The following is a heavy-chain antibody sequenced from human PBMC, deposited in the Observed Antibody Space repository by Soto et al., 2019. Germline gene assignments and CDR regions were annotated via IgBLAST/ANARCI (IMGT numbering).Heavy chain of an antibody. Sequence: QVQLQESGPGLVKPSQTLSLTCTVSGGSIRSGGYYWTWIRQYPGKGLEWIGYIFYSGTTYYNPSLKSRVTISLGTSPNQFSLKLSSVTAADTAVYYCARQPTYDFWSPYYFDYWGQGSLVTVSS. CDR3: ARQPTYDFWSPYYFDY. D-gene: IGHD3-3*01. CDR2: IFYSGTT. CDR1: GGSIRSGGYY. V-gene: IGHV4-31*03. J-gene: IGHJ4*02.